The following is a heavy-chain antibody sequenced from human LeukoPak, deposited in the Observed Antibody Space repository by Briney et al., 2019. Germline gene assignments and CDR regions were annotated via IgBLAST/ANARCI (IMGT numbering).Heavy chain of an antibody. CDR1: GFTFDDYT. CDR2: ITWDGGST. CDR3: ARRVGSSWYHEVLLGRDY. V-gene: IGHV3-43*01. Sequence: GGSLRLSCAASGFTFDDYTMHWVRQAPGKGLEWVSLITWDGGSTYYADSVKGRFTISRDNSKNSLYLQMNSLRAEDTAFYYCARRVGSSWYHEVLLGRDYWGQGTLVTVSS. D-gene: IGHD6-13*01. J-gene: IGHJ4*02.